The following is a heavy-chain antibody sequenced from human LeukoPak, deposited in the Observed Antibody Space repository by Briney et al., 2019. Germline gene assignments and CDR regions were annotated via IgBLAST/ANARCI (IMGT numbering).Heavy chain of an antibody. D-gene: IGHD3-22*01. CDR1: GGSFSGYY. Sequence: SETLSLTCAVYGGSFSGYYWSWIRQPPGKGLEWIGEINHSGSTNYNPSLKSRVTISVDTSKNQFSLKLSSVTAADTAVYYCARLGYYDRSALDYWGQGTLVTVSS. CDR2: INHSGST. CDR3: ARLGYYDRSALDY. J-gene: IGHJ4*02. V-gene: IGHV4-34*01.